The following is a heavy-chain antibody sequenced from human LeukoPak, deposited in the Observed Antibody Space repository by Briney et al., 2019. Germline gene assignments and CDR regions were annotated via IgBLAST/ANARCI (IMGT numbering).Heavy chain of an antibody. Sequence: KPSETLSLTCAVYGGSFSGYYWSWVHQPPGKGLEWIGEINHSGSTNYNPSLKSRVTISVDTSKNQFSLKLSSVTAADTAVYYCARSSFGYSYDYWGQGTLVTVSS. CDR2: INHSGST. D-gene: IGHD5-18*01. CDR3: ARSSFGYSYDY. CDR1: GGSFSGYY. V-gene: IGHV4-34*01. J-gene: IGHJ4*02.